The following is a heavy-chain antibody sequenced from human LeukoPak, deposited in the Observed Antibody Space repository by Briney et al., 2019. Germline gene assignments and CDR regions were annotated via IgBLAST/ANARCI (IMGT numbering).Heavy chain of an antibody. Sequence: GGSLRLSCAASGFTFSSYAMTWVRQAPGKGLEWVSAISGSGGSTYYADSVKGRFTISRDNSKNTLYLQMNSLRAEDTAVYYCASLAQYSSSWYYLDYWGQGTLVTVSS. CDR3: ASLAQYSSSWYYLDY. V-gene: IGHV3-23*01. D-gene: IGHD6-13*01. CDR1: GFTFSSYA. CDR2: ISGSGGST. J-gene: IGHJ4*02.